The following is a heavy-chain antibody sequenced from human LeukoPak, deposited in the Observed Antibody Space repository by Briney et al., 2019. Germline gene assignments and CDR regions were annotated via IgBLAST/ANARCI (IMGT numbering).Heavy chain of an antibody. J-gene: IGHJ5*02. CDR2: IYHTGST. Sequence: SETLSLTCNVSGFSISSGYYWAWIRQPPGKGLEWIGSIYHTGSTYYNPSLKSRVSISVDTSKNQFSLTLRSVTAADTAVYYCATSEGLAAAGGWFDPWGQGTLVAVSS. CDR3: ATSEGLAAAGGWFDP. CDR1: GFSISSGYY. D-gene: IGHD6-25*01. V-gene: IGHV4-38-2*02.